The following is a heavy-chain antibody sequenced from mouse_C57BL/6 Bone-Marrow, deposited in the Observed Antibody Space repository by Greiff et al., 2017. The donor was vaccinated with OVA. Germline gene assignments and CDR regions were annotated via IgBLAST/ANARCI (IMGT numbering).Heavy chain of an antibody. CDR3: ARGGDGYYVFAY. Sequence: QVQLQQSGAELVRPGTSVKMSCKASGYTFTNYWIGWAKQRPGHGLEWIGDIYPGGGYTNYNEKFKGKATLTADKSSSTAYMQFSSLTSEDSASYYCARGGDGYYVFAYWGQGTLVTVSA. CDR1: GYTFTNYW. CDR2: IYPGGGYT. V-gene: IGHV1-63*01. D-gene: IGHD2-3*01. J-gene: IGHJ3*01.